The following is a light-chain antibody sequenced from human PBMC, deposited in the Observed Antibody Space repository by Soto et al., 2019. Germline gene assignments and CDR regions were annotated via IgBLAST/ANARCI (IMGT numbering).Light chain of an antibody. Sequence: QSVLTRPPSLSGTPGQRVTISCSGSNSNIGRYSVNWYQHFPGTAPKILIYSDDERPSGVPDRFSGSKSGTSASLAISGLQSEDEAEYYCAAWDDNLNGPLFGGGNKLTVL. CDR3: AAWDDNLNGPL. J-gene: IGLJ3*02. V-gene: IGLV1-44*01. CDR1: NSNIGRYS. CDR2: SDD.